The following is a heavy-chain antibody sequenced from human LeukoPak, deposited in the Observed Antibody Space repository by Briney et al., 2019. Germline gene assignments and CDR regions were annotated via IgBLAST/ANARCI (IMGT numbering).Heavy chain of an antibody. Sequence: GGSLRLSCAASGFTFSTYAMAWVRQAPGKGLEWVAVISYDGSNKYYADSVKGRFTISRDNSKNTLYLQMNSLRAEDTAVYYCARDTAMVDQPDCWGQGTLVTVSP. CDR1: GFTFSTYA. V-gene: IGHV3-30-3*01. CDR2: ISYDGSNK. D-gene: IGHD5-18*01. CDR3: ARDTAMVDQPDC. J-gene: IGHJ4*02.